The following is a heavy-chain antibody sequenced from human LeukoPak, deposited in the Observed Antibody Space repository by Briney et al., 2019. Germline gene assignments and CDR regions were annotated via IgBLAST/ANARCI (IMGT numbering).Heavy chain of an antibody. D-gene: IGHD2-21*02. CDR3: AKDRVSYCVGDCHTLGY. CDR2: ISGSGGTT. Sequence: GGSLRLSCAASGFTFISYAMIWVRQAPRKGLEWVSAISGSGGTTYYADSVKGRFIISRDNSKNTLYLQMNSLRAEDTAVYYCAKDRVSYCVGDCHTLGYWGQGTLVTVSS. V-gene: IGHV3-23*01. J-gene: IGHJ4*02. CDR1: GFTFISYA.